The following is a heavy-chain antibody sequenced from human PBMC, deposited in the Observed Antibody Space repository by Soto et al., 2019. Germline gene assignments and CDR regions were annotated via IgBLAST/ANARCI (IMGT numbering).Heavy chain of an antibody. CDR1: GGSISSSSYY. CDR3: AAYPRYGDYAYYYYGMDV. D-gene: IGHD4-17*01. V-gene: IGHV4-39*01. Sequence: QLQLQESGPGLVKPSETLSLTCTVSGGSISSSSYYWGWIRHPPGKGLAWIGSIYYSGSTYYNPSLKSRVTIYVDTSKNQFSLKLSSVTAADTAVYYCAAYPRYGDYAYYYYGMDVWGQGTTVTVSS. CDR2: IYYSGST. J-gene: IGHJ6*02.